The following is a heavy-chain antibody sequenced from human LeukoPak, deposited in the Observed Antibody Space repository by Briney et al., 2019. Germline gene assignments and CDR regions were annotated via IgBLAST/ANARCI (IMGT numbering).Heavy chain of an antibody. J-gene: IGHJ4*02. D-gene: IGHD3-22*01. Sequence: SETLSLTCTVSGGSISSSSYYWGWIRQPPGKGLEWIGSICYSGSTYYNPSLKSRVTISVDASKNQFSLKLSSVTAADTAVYYCARDWHSYDSSGYYVRPFDYWGQGTLVTVSS. V-gene: IGHV4-39*07. CDR3: ARDWHSYDSSGYYVRPFDY. CDR2: ICYSGST. CDR1: GGSISSSSYY.